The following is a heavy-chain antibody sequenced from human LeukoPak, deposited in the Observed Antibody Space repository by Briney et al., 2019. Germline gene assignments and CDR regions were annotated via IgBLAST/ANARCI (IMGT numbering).Heavy chain of an antibody. CDR1: GFTFSSYE. D-gene: IGHD2-2*01. J-gene: IGHJ6*04. CDR2: IKQDGSEK. CDR3: ARAPIVVVPAAIRGSGMDV. V-gene: IGHV3-7*03. Sequence: GGSLRLSCAASGFTFSSYEMNWVRQAPGKGLEWVANIKQDGSEKYYVDSVKGRFTISRDNAKNSLYLQMNSLRAEDTAVYYCARAPIVVVPAAIRGSGMDVWGKGTTVTVSS.